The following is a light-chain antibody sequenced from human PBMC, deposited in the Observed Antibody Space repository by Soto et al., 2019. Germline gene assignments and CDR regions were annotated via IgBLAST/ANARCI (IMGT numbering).Light chain of an antibody. Sequence: ERVMTQSPATLSVSPGEGVTLSCRASQSVSSNLAWYQQRPGQAPRLLIYGASTRATGIPARFSGSGSGTEFTLTISSLQSEDFAVYFCQQYDDWPITFGQGTKVDIK. CDR3: QQYDDWPIT. V-gene: IGKV3-15*01. CDR1: QSVSSN. J-gene: IGKJ1*01. CDR2: GAS.